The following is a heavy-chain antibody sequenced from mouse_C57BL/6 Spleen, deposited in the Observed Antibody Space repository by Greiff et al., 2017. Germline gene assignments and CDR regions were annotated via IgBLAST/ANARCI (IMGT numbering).Heavy chain of an antibody. V-gene: IGHV7-3*01. CDR2: IRNTANGYTT. CDR3: SRYGDCDVYFGC. J-gene: IGHJ2*01. Sequence: EVKLLEPGGGLVQPGGSLSLSCAASGYTFTDYYMSWVRQPPGKALEWLGFIRNTANGYTTEYSSTVKGRFTISRDNSPSILYLQMNALGAEASASCYCSRYGDCDVYFGCWGQGTTLTVSS. CDR1: GYTFTDYY.